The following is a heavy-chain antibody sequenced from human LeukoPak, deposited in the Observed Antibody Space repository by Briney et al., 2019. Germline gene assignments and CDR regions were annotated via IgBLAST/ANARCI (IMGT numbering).Heavy chain of an antibody. V-gene: IGHV4-34*01. CDR3: ARVSTGGDLYDSSGYYPYYFDY. D-gene: IGHD3-22*01. Sequence: SETLSLTCAVYGGSFSGYYWSWIRQPPGKGLEWIGEINHSGSTNYNPSLKSRVTISIDTSKNQFSLKLSSVTAVDTAVYYCARVSTGGDLYDSSGYYPYYFDYWGQGTLVTVSS. CDR2: INHSGST. J-gene: IGHJ4*02. CDR1: GGSFSGYY.